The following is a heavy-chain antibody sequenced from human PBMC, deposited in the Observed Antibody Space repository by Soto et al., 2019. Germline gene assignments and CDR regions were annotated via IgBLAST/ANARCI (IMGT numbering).Heavy chain of an antibody. J-gene: IGHJ4*02. D-gene: IGHD3-16*01. CDR2: IYHSGST. Sequence: SETLSLTYAVSGGSISSGGYSWSWIRQPPGKGLEWIGYIYHSGSTNYNPSLKSRVTISVDTSKNQFSLKLSSVTAADTAVYSCARRYGGNFDYWGQGTLVTVSS. CDR3: ARRYGGNFDY. V-gene: IGHV4-30-2*02. CDR1: GGSISSGGYS.